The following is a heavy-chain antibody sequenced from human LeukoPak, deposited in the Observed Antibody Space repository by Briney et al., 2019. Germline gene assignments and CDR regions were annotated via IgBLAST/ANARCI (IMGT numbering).Heavy chain of an antibody. CDR3: AREAPGIAAAGNWFDP. CDR2: IYYSGST. J-gene: IGHJ5*02. CDR1: GGSISSSSYY. Sequence: SETLSLTCTVSGGSISSSSYYWGWIRQPPGKGLEWIGYIYYSGSTNYNPSLKSRVTISVDTSKNQFSLKLSSVTAADTAVYYCAREAPGIAAAGNWFDPWGQGTLVTVSS. V-gene: IGHV4-61*01. D-gene: IGHD6-13*01.